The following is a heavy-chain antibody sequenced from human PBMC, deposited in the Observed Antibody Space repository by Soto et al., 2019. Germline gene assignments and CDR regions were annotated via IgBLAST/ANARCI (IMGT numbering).Heavy chain of an antibody. CDR1: GYTFTSYG. J-gene: IGHJ5*02. D-gene: IGHD3-3*01. Sequence: ASVKVSCKASGYTFTSYGISWVRQAPGQGLEWMGWISAYNGNTNYAQKLQGRVTMTTNTSTSTAYMELRSLRSDDTAVYYCARVALRGYDFWSGYSGWLDPWGKGTLVTVSS. V-gene: IGHV1-18*01. CDR2: ISAYNGNT. CDR3: ARVALRGYDFWSGYSGWLDP.